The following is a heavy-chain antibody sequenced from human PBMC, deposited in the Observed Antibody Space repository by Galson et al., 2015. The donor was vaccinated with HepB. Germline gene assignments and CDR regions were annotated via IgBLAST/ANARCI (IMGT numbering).Heavy chain of an antibody. CDR1: GFRFSSYG. V-gene: IGHV3-23*01. Sequence: SLRLSCAASGFRFSSYGMTWVRQVPGKGLEWVSSISGDGGRIYIADSVKGRFTISRDNSKNTVYLQMSGLRATDTAVYYCAKVGVMASNVPWDLHYWGQGTLATVSS. CDR2: ISGDGGRI. CDR3: AKVGVMASNVPWDLHY. J-gene: IGHJ4*02. D-gene: IGHD3-16*01.